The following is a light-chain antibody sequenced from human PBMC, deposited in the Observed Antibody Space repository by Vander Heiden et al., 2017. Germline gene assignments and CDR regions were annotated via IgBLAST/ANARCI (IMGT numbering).Light chain of an antibody. J-gene: IGKJ2*01. V-gene: IGKV1-39*01. CDR2: AAS. CDR3: QQSYSTVYT. Sequence: DLQLTQSPSSLSASVGDRVTITCRASQSISSSLNWYQQRPGKAPKLLIYAASNLQSGVPSRFSGSGSGTDFTLTISSLQVEDFATYYCQQSYSTVYTFGQGSKLEIK. CDR1: QSISSS.